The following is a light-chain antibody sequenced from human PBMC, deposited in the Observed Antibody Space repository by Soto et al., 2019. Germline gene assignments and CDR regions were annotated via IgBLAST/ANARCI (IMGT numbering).Light chain of an antibody. CDR1: QSISSW. V-gene: IGKV1-5*01. J-gene: IGKJ4*01. Sequence: DIQMTQSPSTLSASVGDRVTITCRASQSISSWLAWYQQKPGKAPKLLIYDASSLQGGVPSKFSGSGSGTDFTLTISSLQPDDFATYYCQQLESYPSTFGGGTKVDIK. CDR3: QQLESYPST. CDR2: DAS.